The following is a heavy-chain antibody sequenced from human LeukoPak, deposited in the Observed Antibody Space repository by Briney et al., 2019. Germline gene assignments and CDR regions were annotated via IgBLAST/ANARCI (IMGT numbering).Heavy chain of an antibody. Sequence: GGSLRLSCAASGLPFSSYVMHWVRQAPGKGLECVSFIPFDGGNKDYTNSVKGRFTISRDNSKNTLYLQMSSLRAEDTAVYYCAGTGHITRWFSFAYYHGMDVWGQGTTVTVSS. D-gene: IGHD1-14*01. V-gene: IGHV3-30*14. CDR1: GLPFSSYV. J-gene: IGHJ6*02. CDR3: AGTGHITRWFSFAYYHGMDV. CDR2: IPFDGGNK.